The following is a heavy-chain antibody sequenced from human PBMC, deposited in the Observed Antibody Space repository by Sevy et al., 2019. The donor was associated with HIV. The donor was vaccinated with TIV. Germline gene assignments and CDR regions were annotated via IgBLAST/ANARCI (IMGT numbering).Heavy chain of an antibody. CDR2: ISYDGSNK. CDR3: AKAVYRDNYYYSGMDV. Sequence: GGSLRLSCAASGFTFNNYGMPWVRQAPGKGLEGVAVISYDGSNKYYADSVKGRLTMSRDNSKNIYLRMNSLRAEDTAVYFCAKAVYRDNYYYSGMDVWGQGTTVTVSS. D-gene: IGHD3-16*02. J-gene: IGHJ6*02. CDR1: GFTFNNYG. V-gene: IGHV3-30*18.